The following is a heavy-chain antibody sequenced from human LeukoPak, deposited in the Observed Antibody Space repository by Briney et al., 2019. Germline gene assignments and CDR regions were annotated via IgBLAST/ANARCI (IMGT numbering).Heavy chain of an antibody. Sequence: ASVKVSCKASGGTFSSYAISWVRQAPGQGLEWMGWINPNSGGTNYAQKFQGRVTMTRDTSISTAYMELSRLRSDDTAVYYCAREYSSSSKRGRYFDLWGRGTLVTVSS. CDR1: GGTFSSYA. D-gene: IGHD6-6*01. CDR2: INPNSGGT. J-gene: IGHJ2*01. V-gene: IGHV1-2*02. CDR3: AREYSSSSKRGRYFDL.